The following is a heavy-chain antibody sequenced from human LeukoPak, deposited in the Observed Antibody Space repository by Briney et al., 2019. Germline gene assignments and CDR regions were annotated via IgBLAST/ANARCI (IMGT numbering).Heavy chain of an antibody. J-gene: IGHJ4*02. CDR3: ARGGLTASFDY. Sequence: QPGGSLRLSCAASGFTFSAYWMHWVRHAPGQGLVWVSRIYDDGSKIAYADSVKGRFTISRDNAKNTLYLQMNSLRPEDTAVYYCARGGLTASFDYWGPGTLVTVSS. CDR1: GFTFSAYW. CDR2: IYDDGSKI. V-gene: IGHV3-74*01. D-gene: IGHD4/OR15-4a*01.